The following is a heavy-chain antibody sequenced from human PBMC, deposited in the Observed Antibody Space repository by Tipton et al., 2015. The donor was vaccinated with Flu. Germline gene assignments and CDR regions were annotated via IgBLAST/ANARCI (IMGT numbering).Heavy chain of an antibody. CDR3: ARYGSYFEY. D-gene: IGHD1-26*01. Sequence: TLSLTCSVSGGSISGHYWNWIRQPPGKGLEWIGYIYYNGNTNYNPSLKSRVTISVDTSKNQFSLKVSSVTAADTAVYYCARYGSYFEYWGQGTLVTVSS. CDR2: IYYNGNT. J-gene: IGHJ4*02. V-gene: IGHV4-59*11. CDR1: GGSISGHY.